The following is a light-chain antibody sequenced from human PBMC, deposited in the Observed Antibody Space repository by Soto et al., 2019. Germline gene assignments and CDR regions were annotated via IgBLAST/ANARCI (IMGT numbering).Light chain of an antibody. CDR3: QQYGTSPT. V-gene: IGKV3-20*01. CDR2: GAS. J-gene: IGKJ1*01. Sequence: ENVLTQSPGPLSLSPGERAALSCRASQSVGNNYLAWYQQRPGQAPRLLIYGASSRATGIPDRFAGSGSGTDFTLTISRLEPEDFAVYYCQQYGTSPTFGQGTKVEIK. CDR1: QSVGNNY.